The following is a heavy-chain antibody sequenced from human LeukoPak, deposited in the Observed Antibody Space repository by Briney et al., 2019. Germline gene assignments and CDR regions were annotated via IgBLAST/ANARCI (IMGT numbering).Heavy chain of an antibody. Sequence: GASVKVSCKASGGTFSSYAISWVRQAPGQGLEWMGRIIPILGIANYAQKFQGRVTITADKSTSTAYMELSSLRSEDTAVYYCARTSPMIIAAASSGMDVWGQGTTVTVSS. J-gene: IGHJ6*02. CDR2: IIPILGIA. V-gene: IGHV1-69*04. D-gene: IGHD6-13*01. CDR3: ARTSPMIIAAASSGMDV. CDR1: GGTFSSYA.